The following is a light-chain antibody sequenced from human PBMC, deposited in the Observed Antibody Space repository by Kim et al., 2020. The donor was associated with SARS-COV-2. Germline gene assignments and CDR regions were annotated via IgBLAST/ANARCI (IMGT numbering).Light chain of an antibody. CDR3: QHYNNWPPYT. Sequence: VSPGERAIFSCKASQNVGSNLAWYQQKPGQAPRLLIYGASTRPTDIPARFSGSGSGTEFTLTISGLKSEDFAVYYCQHYNNWPPYTFGQGTKLEI. J-gene: IGKJ2*01. CDR2: GAS. CDR1: QNVGSN. V-gene: IGKV3-15*01.